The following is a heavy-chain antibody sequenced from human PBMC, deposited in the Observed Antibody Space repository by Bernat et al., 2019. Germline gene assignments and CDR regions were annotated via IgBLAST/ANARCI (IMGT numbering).Heavy chain of an antibody. D-gene: IGHD1-20*01. V-gene: IGHV3-30*01. CDR1: GFTFSSYA. CDR2: ISYDGSNK. J-gene: IGHJ3*02. Sequence: QVQLVESGGGVVQPGRSLRLSCAASGFTFSSYAMHWVRQAPGKGLVWVAVISYDGSNKYYADSVKGRFTISRDNSKNTLYLQMNSLRAEDTAVYYCARDLGITGTPEDAFDIWGQGTMVTVSS. CDR3: ARDLGITGTPEDAFDI.